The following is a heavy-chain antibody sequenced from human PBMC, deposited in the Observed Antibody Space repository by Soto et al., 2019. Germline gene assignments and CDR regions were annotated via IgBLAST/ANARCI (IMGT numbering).Heavy chain of an antibody. Sequence: QLLQSGGGLVQPGGSLTLSCAASGFTFGTTDMSWVRQAPGEGLEWVSTIDGSGGITYYADSVKGRFTISRDNSRNTVYLQMNSLRGDDTALYYCVKNSGWFNTWGQGALVTLSS. J-gene: IGHJ5*02. CDR2: IDGSGGIT. V-gene: IGHV3-23*01. CDR3: VKNSGWFNT. CDR1: GFTFGTTD. D-gene: IGHD3-10*01.